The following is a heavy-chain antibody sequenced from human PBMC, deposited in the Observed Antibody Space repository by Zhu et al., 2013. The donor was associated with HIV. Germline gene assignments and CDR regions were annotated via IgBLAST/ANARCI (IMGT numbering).Heavy chain of an antibody. J-gene: IGHJ3*02. D-gene: IGHD3-9*01. CDR3: AREGYDILTGYYHDAFDI. CDR2: IIPIFGTA. Sequence: QVQLVQSGAEVKKPGSSVKVSCKASGGTFSSYAISWVRQAPGQGLEWMGGIIPIFGTANYAQKLQGRVTITADKATSTAYMELSSLRSEDTAVYYCAREGYDILTGYYHDAFDIWGQGTMVTVSS. CDR1: GGTFSSYA. V-gene: IGHV1-69*06.